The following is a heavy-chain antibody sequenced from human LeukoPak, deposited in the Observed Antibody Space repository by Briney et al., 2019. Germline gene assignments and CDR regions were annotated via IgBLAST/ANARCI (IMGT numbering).Heavy chain of an antibody. V-gene: IGHV3-9*01. CDR2: LSWNSGNL. J-gene: IGHJ4*02. Sequence: SLRLSCAASGFTFDDYAMHWVRQGPGKGLEWVSGLSWNSGNLGYADSVKGRFTISRDNAKKSLFLQMNSLRAEDTALYYCVKGGNGYRGVIDYWGQGTLVTVSS. D-gene: IGHD5-18*01. CDR1: GFTFDDYA. CDR3: VKGGNGYRGVIDY.